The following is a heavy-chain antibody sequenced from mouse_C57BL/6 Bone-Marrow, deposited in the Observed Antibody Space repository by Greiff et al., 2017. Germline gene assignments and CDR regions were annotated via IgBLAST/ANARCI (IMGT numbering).Heavy chain of an antibody. CDR2: IDPSDSYT. J-gene: IGHJ2*01. Sequence: QVQLQQPGAELVMPGASVKLSCKASGYTFTSYWMHWVKQRPGQGLEWIGEIDPSDSYTNYNQKFKGKSTLTVDKSSSTAYMQLSSLTSEDSAVYYCARSRGNSFFDYWGQGTTLTVSS. V-gene: IGHV1-69*01. D-gene: IGHD2-1*01. CDR3: ARSRGNSFFDY. CDR1: GYTFTSYW.